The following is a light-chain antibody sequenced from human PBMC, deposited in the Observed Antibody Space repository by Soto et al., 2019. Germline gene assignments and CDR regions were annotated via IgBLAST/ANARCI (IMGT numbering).Light chain of an antibody. Sequence: DIQLTQSPSFLSASVGDRVTITCRASQGISSYLAWYQQKPGKAPKLLINGASTLQIGVPSRFSGSGSGTEFTLTINSLQPEDIGTYYCQQLNSYWYTLGQGTKLEI. CDR1: QGISSY. CDR3: QQLNSYWYT. V-gene: IGKV1-9*01. CDR2: GAS. J-gene: IGKJ2*01.